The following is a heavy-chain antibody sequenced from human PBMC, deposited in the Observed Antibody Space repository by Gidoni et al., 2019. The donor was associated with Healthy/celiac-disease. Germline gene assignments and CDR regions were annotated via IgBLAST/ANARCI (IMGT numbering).Heavy chain of an antibody. Sequence: EVQLVESGGGLVQPGRSLRLSCAASGFTFDDYAMHWVRQAPGKGLEWVSGISWNSGSIGYADSVKGRFTISRDNAKNSLYLQMNSLRAEDTALYYCAKDIGTPGPVYGMDVWGQGTTVTVSS. V-gene: IGHV3-9*01. D-gene: IGHD1-1*01. CDR1: GFTFDDYA. J-gene: IGHJ6*02. CDR3: AKDIGTPGPVYGMDV. CDR2: ISWNSGSI.